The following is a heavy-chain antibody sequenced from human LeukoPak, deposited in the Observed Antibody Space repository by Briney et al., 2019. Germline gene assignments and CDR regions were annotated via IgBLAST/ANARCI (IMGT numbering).Heavy chain of an antibody. D-gene: IGHD3-3*01. J-gene: IGHJ3*02. V-gene: IGHV3-20*04. Sequence: WGSLTLNCAASGFTFDDYGMSWVRQAPGKGLEWVWGINWNGGSTGYADPVKGRFTISRDNSKNTLYLQMNSLRAEDTAVYYCARGRRVVTIDDAFDIWGQGTMVTVSS. CDR1: GFTFDDYG. CDR2: INWNGGST. CDR3: ARGRRVVTIDDAFDI.